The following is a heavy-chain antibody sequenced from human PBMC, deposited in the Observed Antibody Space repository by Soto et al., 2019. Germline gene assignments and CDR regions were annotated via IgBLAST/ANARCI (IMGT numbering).Heavy chain of an antibody. V-gene: IGHV4-61*08. CDR2: IYYSGNT. CDR3: ARITVDTYMTYWFDT. CDR1: GDSVTSGDYY. J-gene: IGHJ5*01. Sequence: SETLSLTCTVSGDSVTSGDYYWSWIRQPPGKGLEWIGYIYYSGNTNYSPSLKSRVAISLDTSHNQFSLKLSSVTAADTAVYFCARITVDTYMTYWFDTWGQGNLVTVSS. D-gene: IGHD3-10*01.